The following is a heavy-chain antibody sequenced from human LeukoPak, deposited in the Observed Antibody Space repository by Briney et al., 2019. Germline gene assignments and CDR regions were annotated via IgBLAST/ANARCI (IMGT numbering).Heavy chain of an antibody. J-gene: IGHJ4*02. CDR1: GFTFSSYD. V-gene: IGHV3-21*01. CDR3: ARETLWFGERTPFDY. D-gene: IGHD3-10*01. CDR2: ISSSSSYI. Sequence: PGGSLRLSCAASGFTFSSYDMSWVRQAPGKGLEWVSSISSSSSYIYYADSVKGRFTISRDNAKNSLYLQMNSLRAEDTAVYYCARETLWFGERTPFDYWGQGTLVTVSS.